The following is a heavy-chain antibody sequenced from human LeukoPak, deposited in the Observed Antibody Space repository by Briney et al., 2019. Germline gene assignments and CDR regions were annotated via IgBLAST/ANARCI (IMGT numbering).Heavy chain of an antibody. CDR1: GGSISNYY. CDR3: ARLQGRGDNYLDY. Sequence: PSETLSLTCTVSGGSISNYYWSWIRQPPGKRLEWIAYVSYSGSSSSNPSLDSRVTISVDMSKNQFSLRLSSVTASDTAVHYCARLQGRGDNYLDYWGQGTLVTVSS. J-gene: IGHJ4*02. CDR2: VSYSGSS. D-gene: IGHD7-27*01. V-gene: IGHV4-59*08.